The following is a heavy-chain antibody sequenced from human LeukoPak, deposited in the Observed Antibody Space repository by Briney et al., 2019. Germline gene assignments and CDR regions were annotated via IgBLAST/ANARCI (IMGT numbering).Heavy chain of an antibody. Sequence: GESLKISCKGSGYSFTSYWIGWVRQMPGKGLEWMGIIYPGDSDTRYSPSFQGQVTISADKSISTAYLQWSSLKASDTAMYYCVSTSYYDSSGYPIDYWGQGTLVTVSS. CDR2: IYPGDSDT. CDR1: GYSFTSYW. D-gene: IGHD3-22*01. J-gene: IGHJ4*02. CDR3: VSTSYYDSSGYPIDY. V-gene: IGHV5-51*01.